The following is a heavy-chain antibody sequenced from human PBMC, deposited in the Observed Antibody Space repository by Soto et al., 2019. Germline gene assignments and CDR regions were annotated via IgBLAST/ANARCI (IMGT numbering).Heavy chain of an antibody. CDR2: ISYDGSNK. Sequence: PGGSLRLSCAASGFTFSSYAMHWVRQAPGKGLEWVAVISYDGSNKYYADSVKGRFTISRDNSKNTLYLQMNSLRAEDTAVYYCARAGYCSSTSCPDYWRQGTLATVSS. D-gene: IGHD2-2*01. V-gene: IGHV3-30-3*01. CDR1: GFTFSSYA. J-gene: IGHJ4*02. CDR3: ARAGYCSSTSCPDY.